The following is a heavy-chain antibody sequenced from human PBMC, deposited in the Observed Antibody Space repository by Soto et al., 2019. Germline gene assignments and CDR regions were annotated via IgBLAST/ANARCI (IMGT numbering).Heavy chain of an antibody. CDR2: IYTSGST. CDR3: ASVGYSYGYAY. D-gene: IGHD5-18*01. V-gene: IGHV4-4*07. CDR1: GVSISSYY. Sequence: SETLSLTCTVSGVSISSYYCSWIRQPAGKGLEWIGRIYTSGSTNYNPSLKSRVTMSVDTSKNQFSLKLSSVTAADTAVYYCASVGYSYGYAYRGQGPLVPVSS. J-gene: IGHJ4*02.